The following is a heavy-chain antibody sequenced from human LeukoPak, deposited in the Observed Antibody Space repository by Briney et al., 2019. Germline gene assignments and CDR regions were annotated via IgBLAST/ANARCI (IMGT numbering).Heavy chain of an antibody. Sequence: GGSLRLSCAASGFTFSNAWMTWVRQAPGKGLEWVGRIKSKTEGGTTDYAAPVKGRFTFSRDDSKNTLYLQMGSLRAEDMAVYYCARIFYDSSGYYYDYWGQGTLVTVSS. V-gene: IGHV3-15*01. CDR3: ARIFYDSSGYYYDY. CDR1: GFTFSNAW. J-gene: IGHJ4*02. CDR2: IKSKTEGGTT. D-gene: IGHD3-22*01.